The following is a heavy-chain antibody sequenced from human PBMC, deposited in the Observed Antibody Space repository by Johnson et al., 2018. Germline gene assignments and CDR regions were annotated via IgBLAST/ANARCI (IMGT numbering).Heavy chain of an antibody. CDR2: IGGSGDTT. Sequence: VQLVESGGGLVQPGGSLRLSCAASGFTFRSYVMTWVRQAPGKGLEWVSTIGGSGDTTYYADSVKGRFTIARDNSKNTLYLQMNSLRTEDTALYYWAKDPFEDGYNWRIDYWGQGTLVTVSS. D-gene: IGHD5-24*01. CDR1: GFTFRSYV. V-gene: IGHV3-23*04. J-gene: IGHJ4*02. CDR3: AKDPFEDGYNWRIDY.